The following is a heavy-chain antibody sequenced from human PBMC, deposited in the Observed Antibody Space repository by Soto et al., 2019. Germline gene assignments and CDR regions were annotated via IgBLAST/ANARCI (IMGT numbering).Heavy chain of an antibody. V-gene: IGHV1-2*02. D-gene: IGHD3-3*01. CDR2: INPNSGAT. CDR3: ARGGGTILAPLP. Sequence: QVQLEQSGAEVKKPGASVKVSCKASGYTFTGYFMHWVRQAPGQGLEWMGWINPNSGATKYAQKFQGRVTLSRDTSIITAYMELSGLRSDDTAVYYCARGGGTILAPLPWGQGTLVTVSS. J-gene: IGHJ5*02. CDR1: GYTFTGYF.